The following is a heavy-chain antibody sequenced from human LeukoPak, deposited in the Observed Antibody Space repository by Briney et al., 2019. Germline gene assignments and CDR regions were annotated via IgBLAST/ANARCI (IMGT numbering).Heavy chain of an antibody. J-gene: IGHJ5*02. Sequence: PSQTLSLTCTVSGGSISSGGYYWSWIRQPPGKGLEWIGEFNPSGSTNYNPSLKSRVTISVDTSKNQLSMKLSSVTAADTAVYYCARSPIAGRGQWFGPWGQGTLVTVSS. CDR3: ARSPIAGRGQWFGP. CDR2: FNPSGST. D-gene: IGHD6-6*01. CDR1: GGSISSGGYY. V-gene: IGHV4-30-2*01.